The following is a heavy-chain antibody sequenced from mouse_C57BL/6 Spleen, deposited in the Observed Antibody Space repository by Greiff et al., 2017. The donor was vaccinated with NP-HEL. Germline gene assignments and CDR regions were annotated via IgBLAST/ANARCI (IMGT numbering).Heavy chain of an antibody. Sequence: EVHLVESGGGLVQPGGSMKLSCVASGFTFSNYWMNWVRQSPEKGLEWVAQIRLKSDNYATHYAESVKGRFTISRYDSKSSVYLQMNNLRAEDTGIYYCNWDLFDYWGQGTTLTVSS. CDR3: NWDLFDY. D-gene: IGHD4-1*01. J-gene: IGHJ2*01. CDR1: GFTFSNYW. CDR2: IRLKSDNYAT. V-gene: IGHV6-3*01.